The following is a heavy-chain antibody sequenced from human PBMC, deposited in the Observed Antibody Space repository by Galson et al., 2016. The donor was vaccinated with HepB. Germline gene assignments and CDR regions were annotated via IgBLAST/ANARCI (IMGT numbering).Heavy chain of an antibody. V-gene: IGHV4-39*01. Sequence: SETLSLTCTVSGGSISRSTYYWGWVRQPPGKRLEWIGSIYYSGRTYYNPSLKSRVTISVDTSKKQFSLKVSSVTAGDTAVYYCAIASPAFDFWGQGTLVTVSA. D-gene: IGHD3-3*02. CDR2: IYYSGRT. J-gene: IGHJ4*02. CDR3: AIASPAFDF. CDR1: GGSISRSTYY.